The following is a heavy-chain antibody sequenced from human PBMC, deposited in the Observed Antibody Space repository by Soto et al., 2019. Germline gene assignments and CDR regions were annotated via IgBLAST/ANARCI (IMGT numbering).Heavy chain of an antibody. J-gene: IGHJ3*02. Sequence: GASVKFSCTVAGYTLTYLSMTWVRQAPGKGLEWMGGFDPEDGETIYAQKFKGRVTMTEDTSTDTAYMELSSLRSEGTAVYYCTTESGYSSSSTLDAFDIWGQGTMVTVS. CDR2: FDPEDGET. D-gene: IGHD6-6*01. CDR3: TTESGYSSSSTLDAFDI. CDR1: GYTLTYLS. V-gene: IGHV1-24*01.